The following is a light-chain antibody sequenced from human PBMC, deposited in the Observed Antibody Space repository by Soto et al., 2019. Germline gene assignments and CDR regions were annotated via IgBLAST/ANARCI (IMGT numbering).Light chain of an antibody. CDR1: SSNIGSHT. CDR2: TTN. J-gene: IGLJ2*01. V-gene: IGLV1-44*01. CDR3: ASWDDSRNGPVV. Sequence: QSVLTQPPSASGTPGQRVSISCSGSSSNIGSHTVNWYQQLPGSAPKLLIYTTNQRPSGVPDRFSGSKSGTSASLAISGLQSEDEADYYCASWDDSRNGPVVFGGGTKLTVL.